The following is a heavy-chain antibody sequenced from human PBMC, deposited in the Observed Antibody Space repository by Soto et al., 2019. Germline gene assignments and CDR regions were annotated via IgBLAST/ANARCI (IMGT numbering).Heavy chain of an antibody. CDR1: GGSFSGYY. CDR3: ARSDGRY. V-gene: IGHV4-34*01. Sequence: PSETLSHTCAVYGGSFSGYYWSWIRQPPGKGLEWIGEINHSGSTNYNPSLKSRVTISVDTSKNQFSLKLSSVTAADTAGYDCARSDGRYWGQGTLVTVSS. CDR2: INHSGST. J-gene: IGHJ4*02.